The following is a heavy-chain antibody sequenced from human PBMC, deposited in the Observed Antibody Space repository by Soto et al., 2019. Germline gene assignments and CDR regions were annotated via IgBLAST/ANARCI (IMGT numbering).Heavy chain of an antibody. CDR2: INAGNGNT. J-gene: IGHJ5*02. V-gene: IGHV1-3*01. CDR3: ARDSSGYYSSWFDP. D-gene: IGHD3-22*01. CDR1: GYTFTSYA. Sequence: ASVKVSCKASGYTFTSYAMHWVRQAPGQRLEWMGWINAGNGNTKYSQKFQGRVTITRDTSASTAYMELSSLRSEDTAVYYCARDSSGYYSSWFDPWGQGTLVTVSS.